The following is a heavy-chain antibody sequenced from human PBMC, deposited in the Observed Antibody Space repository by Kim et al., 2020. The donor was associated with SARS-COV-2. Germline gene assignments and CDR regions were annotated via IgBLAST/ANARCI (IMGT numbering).Heavy chain of an antibody. CDR3: AKDLNSSGWYYFDY. Sequence: ADTVKGRITNPRDNSKNTLYLQMNSLRAEDTAVYYCAKDLNSSGWYYFDYWGQGTLVTVSS. J-gene: IGHJ4*02. V-gene: IGHV3-33*06. D-gene: IGHD6-19*01.